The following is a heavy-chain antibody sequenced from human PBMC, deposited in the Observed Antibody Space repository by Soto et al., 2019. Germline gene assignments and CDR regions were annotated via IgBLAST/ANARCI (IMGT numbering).Heavy chain of an antibody. CDR2: IYPGDSDT. CDR3: ARHDQTVTKSYYYYYGMDV. J-gene: IGHJ6*02. CDR1: GYSFTSYW. Sequence: GESLKISCKGSGYSFTSYWIGWVRQMPGKGLEWMGIIYPGDSDTRYSPSFQGQVTISADKSISTAYLQWSSLKASDTAMYYCARHDQTVTKSYYYYYGMDVWGQGTTVTVSS. D-gene: IGHD4-17*01. V-gene: IGHV5-51*01.